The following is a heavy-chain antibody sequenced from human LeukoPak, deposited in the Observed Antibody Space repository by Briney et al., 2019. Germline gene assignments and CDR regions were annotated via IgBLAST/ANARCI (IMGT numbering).Heavy chain of an antibody. CDR1: GYTFTSHG. V-gene: IGHV1-18*01. Sequence: ASVKVSCKASGYTFTSHGIIWVRQAPGQGLEWMAWISAYNGNTNYAQKLQGRVTVTTETSTSTAYMELRSLRSDDTAVYYCARGNCGGDCYSFDYWGQETLVTVSS. D-gene: IGHD2-21*02. CDR2: ISAYNGNT. CDR3: ARGNCGGDCYSFDY. J-gene: IGHJ4*02.